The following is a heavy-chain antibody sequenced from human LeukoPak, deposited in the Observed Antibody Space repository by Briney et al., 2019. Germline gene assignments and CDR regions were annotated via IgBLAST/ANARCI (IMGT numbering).Heavy chain of an antibody. V-gene: IGHV3-53*01. CDR3: ARGLYASGSCNFDY. J-gene: IGHJ4*02. Sequence: PGGSLRLSCAASGFTVSSNYMSWVRQAPGKGLEWVSLIYSGGSTYHADSVKGRSTISRDNSKNTLYLQMNSLRADDTAVYYCARGLYASGSCNFDYWGQGTLVTVSS. D-gene: IGHD3-10*01. CDR2: IYSGGST. CDR1: GFTVSSNY.